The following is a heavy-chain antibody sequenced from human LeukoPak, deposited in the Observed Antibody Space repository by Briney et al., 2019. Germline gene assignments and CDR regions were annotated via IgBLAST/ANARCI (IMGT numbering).Heavy chain of an antibody. D-gene: IGHD3-22*01. CDR1: GGSISSSSYY. J-gene: IGHJ4*02. V-gene: IGHV4-39*01. Sequence: SETLSLTCTVSGGSISSSSYYWGWIRQPPGKGLEWIGSIYYSGSTYYNPSLKSRVTISVDTSKNQFSLKLSSVTAADTAVYYCARLGFDYYDSSGYYYADYWGQGTLVTVSS. CDR2: IYYSGST. CDR3: ARLGFDYYDSSGYYYADY.